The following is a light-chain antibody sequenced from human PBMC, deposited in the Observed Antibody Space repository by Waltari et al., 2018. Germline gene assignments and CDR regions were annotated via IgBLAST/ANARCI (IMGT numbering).Light chain of an antibody. CDR3: LSPETRGSWV. CDR1: ALPKKY. V-gene: IGLV3-25*03. Sequence: SYELTQSPSVSLSPGQTARITCSGDALPKKYAYWYQKKPGPAPVLIIFKDRERPSGIPERFSGSTSGTTVTLTIAGVQAEDEADYYCLSPETRGSWVFGGGTKLTVL. CDR2: KDR. J-gene: IGLJ2*01.